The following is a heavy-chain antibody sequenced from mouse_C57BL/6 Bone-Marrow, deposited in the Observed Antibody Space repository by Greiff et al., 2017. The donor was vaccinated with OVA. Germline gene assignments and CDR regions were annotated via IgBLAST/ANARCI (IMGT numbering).Heavy chain of an antibody. CDR1: GYAFTNYL. Sequence: QVQLQQPGAELVRPGTSVKVSCKASGYAFTNYLIEWVKQRPGQGLEWIGVINPGSGGTNYNEKFKGKATLTADKSSSTAYMQLSSLTSEDSAVYVGARGLLRSYYFDYWGQGTTLTVSS. V-gene: IGHV1-54*01. D-gene: IGHD1-1*01. CDR3: ARGLLRSYYFDY. CDR2: INPGSGGT. J-gene: IGHJ2*01.